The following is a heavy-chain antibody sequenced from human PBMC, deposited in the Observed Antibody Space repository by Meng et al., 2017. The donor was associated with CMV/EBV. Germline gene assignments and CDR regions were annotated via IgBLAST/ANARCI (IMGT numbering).Heavy chain of an antibody. CDR3: ARGWLRARIDY. Sequence: GGSLRLSCAASGFTFSSYAMRWVRQAPGKGLEWVAVISYDGSNKYYADSVKGRFTISRDNSKNTLYLQMNSLRAEDTAVYYCARGWLRARIDYWGQGTLVTVSS. CDR2: ISYDGSNK. CDR1: GFTFSSYA. J-gene: IGHJ4*02. V-gene: IGHV3-30*04. D-gene: IGHD5-18*01.